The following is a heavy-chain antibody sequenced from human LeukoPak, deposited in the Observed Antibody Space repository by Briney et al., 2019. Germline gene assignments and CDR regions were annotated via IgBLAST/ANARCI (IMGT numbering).Heavy chain of an antibody. V-gene: IGHV4-4*02. CDR2: INHSGST. CDR3: ARTTKYQFKWAGFDP. Sequence: SGTLSLTCAVSGGSISSSNWWSWVRQPPGKGLEWIGEINHSGSTNYNPSLKSRVTISVDTSKNQFSLKLSSVTAADTAVYYCARTTKYQFKWAGFDPWGQGTLVTVSS. J-gene: IGHJ5*02. CDR1: GGSISSSNW. D-gene: IGHD2-2*01.